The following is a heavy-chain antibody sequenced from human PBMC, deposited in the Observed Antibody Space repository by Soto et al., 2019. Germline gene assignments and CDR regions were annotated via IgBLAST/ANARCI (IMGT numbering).Heavy chain of an antibody. V-gene: IGHV4-4*02. CDR2: IYDAGSP. J-gene: IGHJ3*02. Sequence: ETLSLTCCVSGDSVISSSWWTWLRQSPGKGLEWIVEIYDAGSPNYNPSFQSRVIISLDKSKNNFSLRLTSVTAADAAISYCARGSSFRGDFDIWGQGTKVTV. D-gene: IGHD2-21*01. CDR1: GDSVISSSW. CDR3: ARGSSFRGDFDI.